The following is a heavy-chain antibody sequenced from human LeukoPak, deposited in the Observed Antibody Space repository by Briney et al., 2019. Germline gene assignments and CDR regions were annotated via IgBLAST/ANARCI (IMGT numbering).Heavy chain of an antibody. V-gene: IGHV4-59*08. Sequence: PSETLSLTCTVSGGSISSYYWSWIRQPPGEGLEWIGYIYYSGSTNYNPSLKSRVTISVDTSKNQFSLKLSSVTAADTAVYYCARFYDSSGPVDYWGQGTLVTVSS. CDR2: IYYSGST. CDR1: GGSISSYY. D-gene: IGHD3-22*01. J-gene: IGHJ4*02. CDR3: ARFYDSSGPVDY.